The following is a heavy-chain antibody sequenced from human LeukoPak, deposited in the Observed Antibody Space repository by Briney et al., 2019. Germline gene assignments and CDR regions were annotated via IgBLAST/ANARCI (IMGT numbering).Heavy chain of an antibody. D-gene: IGHD6-19*01. V-gene: IGHV3-23*01. Sequence: GASLRLSCAGSGCTFSSYAMTWVRQAPGRGLEWVSLISSSGINTYYADSVKGRFTISRDNSKNTLYLQMNSLRAEDTAVYYCAKDRSGWFYFDYWGQGALVTVSS. CDR1: GCTFSSYA. CDR3: AKDRSGWFYFDY. CDR2: ISSSGINT. J-gene: IGHJ4*02.